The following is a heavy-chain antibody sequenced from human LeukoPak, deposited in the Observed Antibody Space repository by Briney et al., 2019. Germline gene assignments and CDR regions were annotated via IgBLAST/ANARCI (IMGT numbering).Heavy chain of an antibody. J-gene: IGHJ4*02. Sequence: GGSLTLSCAAYGFTFSSFWMHWVRHAPGKGLVWVSRINSDGSSRSYADSVKGRFTISRDNAKNTRYLQMNSLRAEDTAVYYCARLIYDSSGYYYPPYFDYWGQGTLVTVSS. V-gene: IGHV3-74*01. CDR3: ARLIYDSSGYYYPPYFDY. CDR1: GFTFSSFW. D-gene: IGHD3-22*01. CDR2: INSDGSSR.